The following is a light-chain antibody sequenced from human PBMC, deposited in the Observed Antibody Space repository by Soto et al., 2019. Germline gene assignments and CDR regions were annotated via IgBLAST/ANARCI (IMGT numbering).Light chain of an antibody. V-gene: IGKV3-15*01. CDR1: QSVSSN. CDR2: GAS. Sequence: EIVMTQSPATMSVSPGERATLSFRASQSVSSNLAWYQQKPGQAPRLLIYGASTRATGIPARFSGSESGTEFSLPLSSLQSEDFAVYYCQQYNNWPRLTFGGGTKVAIK. CDR3: QQYNNWPRLT. J-gene: IGKJ4*01.